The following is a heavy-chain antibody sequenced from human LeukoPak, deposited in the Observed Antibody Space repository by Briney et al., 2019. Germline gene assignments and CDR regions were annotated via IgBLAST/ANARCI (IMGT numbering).Heavy chain of an antibody. D-gene: IGHD3-9*01. CDR3: AREDILTGHYMDV. CDR2: ISSRSSYI. Sequence: GGSLRLSCAASGFTFSNYSMNWVRQAPGKGLEWVSSISSRSSYIYYADSVKGRFTISRDNAKNSLYLQMNSLRAEDTAVYYCAREDILTGHYMDVWGKGTTVTVSS. V-gene: IGHV3-21*01. CDR1: GFTFSNYS. J-gene: IGHJ6*03.